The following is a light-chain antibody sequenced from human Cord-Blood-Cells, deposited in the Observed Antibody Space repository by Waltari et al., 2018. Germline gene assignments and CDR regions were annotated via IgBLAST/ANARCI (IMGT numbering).Light chain of an antibody. CDR2: DVS. V-gene: IGLV2-14*03. J-gene: IGLJ3*02. CDR1: SSDVGGYNY. CDR3: SSYTSSSTLWV. Sequence: QSALTQPASVSGSPGQSITISCTGTSSDVGGYNYVSWYQQHPGKAPKLMIYDVSNRPSGVSNRVSGSKSGNTASLTISVLQAEDEADYYCSSYTSSSTLWVFGGGTKLTVL.